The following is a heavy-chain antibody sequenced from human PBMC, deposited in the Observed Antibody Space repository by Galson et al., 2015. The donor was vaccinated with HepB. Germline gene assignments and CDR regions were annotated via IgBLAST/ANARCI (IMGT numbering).Heavy chain of an antibody. V-gene: IGHV4-34*01. D-gene: IGHD2-2*03. Sequence: LSLTCAVYGGSFSGYYWSWIRQPPGKGLEWIGEINHSGSTNYNPSLKSRVTISVDTSKNQFSLKLSSVTAADTAVYYCAGRRRGYCSSTSCYAYYFDYWGQGTLVTVSS. CDR3: AGRRRGYCSSTSCYAYYFDY. J-gene: IGHJ4*02. CDR1: GGSFSGYY. CDR2: INHSGST.